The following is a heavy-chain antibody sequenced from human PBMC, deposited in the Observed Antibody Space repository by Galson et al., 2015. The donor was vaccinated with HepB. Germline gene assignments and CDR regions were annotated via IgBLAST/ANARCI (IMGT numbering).Heavy chain of an antibody. V-gene: IGHV1-3*01. D-gene: IGHD4-23*01. J-gene: IGHJ4*02. CDR2: INASNGNT. Sequence: SVKVSCKASGHTFSSYAMHWVRQAPGQRLEWMAWINASNGNTKYSHKFQGRVTISRDTSASTAYMELSSLRSEDTAVYYFARDAGGSLEFDYWGRGTLVTVSS. CDR3: ARDAGGSLEFDY. CDR1: GHTFSSYA.